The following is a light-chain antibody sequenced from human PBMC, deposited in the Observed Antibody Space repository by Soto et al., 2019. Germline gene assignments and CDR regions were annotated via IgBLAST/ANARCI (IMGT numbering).Light chain of an antibody. J-gene: IGKJ5*01. CDR3: QQYDILPIP. Sequence: DIQMTQSPSSLFASVGDRVTITCQATQDINIYLNWYQQKPGKAPNLLIYDASNLEIGVPSRFSGSGSGTNFTFTISSLQTKNIRTYYCQQYDILPIPFGRGTRRKIK. V-gene: IGKV1-33*01. CDR1: QDINIY. CDR2: DAS.